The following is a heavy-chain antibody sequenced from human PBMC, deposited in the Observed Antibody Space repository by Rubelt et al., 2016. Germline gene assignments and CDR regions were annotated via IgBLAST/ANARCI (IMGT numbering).Heavy chain of an antibody. D-gene: IGHD6-6*01. CDR1: GASISRSNNN. CDR2: ITREGNRP. J-gene: IGHJ4*02. V-gene: IGHV3-11*01. CDR3: AREAYRQLNY. Sequence: QLQLQESGPGLVKPSEALSLTCTVSGASISRSNNNWGWIRQPTGKGLEWVAYITREGNRPNYEASGKGQLSISRDNGKNSLYLQMNSLRADDTAVYYCAREAYRQLNYWGQGTLVTVSS.